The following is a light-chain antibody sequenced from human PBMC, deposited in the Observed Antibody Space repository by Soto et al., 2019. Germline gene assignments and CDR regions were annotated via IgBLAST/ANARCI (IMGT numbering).Light chain of an antibody. CDR3: QQLRMYPST. CDR1: QDIAIY. CDR2: AAT. V-gene: IGKV1-9*01. J-gene: IGKJ4*01. Sequence: IQLTQSPSSLSASVGDRVTITCRASQDIAIYLAWYQQKPGEAPKLLIYAATTLYGGVPSRFSGSVSGTDFALTSTSLQAEDFATYYCQQLRMYPSTFGGGTKVEIK.